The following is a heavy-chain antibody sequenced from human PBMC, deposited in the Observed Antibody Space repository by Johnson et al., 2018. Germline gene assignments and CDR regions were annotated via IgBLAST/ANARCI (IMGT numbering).Heavy chain of an antibody. CDR2: IRSDLIT. CDR1: GFTFNRYS. CDR3: ARSVEGAFDF. Sequence: HLVESGGDLVQPGGSLRLSCAASGFTFNRYSMNWVRQAPGKVLAWISYIRSDLITHYADSVKGRFTISRDNTKNSVYLQMSDLRVEDTAVYYCARSVEGAFDFWGPGTLVTVSS. J-gene: IGHJ3*01. V-gene: IGHV3-48*04.